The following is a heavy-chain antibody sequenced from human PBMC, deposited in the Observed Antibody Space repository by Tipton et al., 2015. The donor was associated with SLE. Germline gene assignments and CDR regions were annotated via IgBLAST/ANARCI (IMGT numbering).Heavy chain of an antibody. V-gene: IGHV4-59*11. CDR3: ARGLRADSTSHFDH. Sequence: TLSLTCTVSGVSIFSHYWSWVRQTPERGLEWIGNVFFTGETYYAPSLKKPVTISADTSRSQVSLNLRSVTAADTAVYYCARGLRADSTSHFDHWGPGTLVTVSS. D-gene: IGHD6-13*01. J-gene: IGHJ4*02. CDR1: GVSIFSHY. CDR2: VFFTGET.